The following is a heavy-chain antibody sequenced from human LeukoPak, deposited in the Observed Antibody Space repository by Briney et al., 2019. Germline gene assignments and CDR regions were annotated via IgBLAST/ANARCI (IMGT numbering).Heavy chain of an antibody. CDR1: GFTFRNYA. J-gene: IGHJ4*02. V-gene: IGHV3-23*01. D-gene: IGHD3-22*01. Sequence: GGSLRLSCAASGFTFRNYAMSWVRQAPGKGLEWVSVISDSGASTYYADSVKGRLTISRDNSKNTLYLQMNSLRAEDTAVYYCANDDSSGPFGYWGQGTLVTVSS. CDR2: ISDSGAST. CDR3: ANDDSSGPFGY.